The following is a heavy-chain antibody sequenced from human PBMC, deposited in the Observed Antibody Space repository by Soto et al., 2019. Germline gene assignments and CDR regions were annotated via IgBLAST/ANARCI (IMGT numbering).Heavy chain of an antibody. Sequence: ASVKVSCQASGYTFTSYGISWVRQAPGQGLEWMGWISAYNGNTNYAQKLQGRVTMTTDTSTSRASMELRSLRSDDTAVYYCARGPPPPYIVVVPAVRTWFAYWGQGTLVTVSS. CDR3: ARGPPPPYIVVVPAVRTWFAY. CDR2: ISAYNGNT. V-gene: IGHV1-18*01. J-gene: IGHJ4*02. D-gene: IGHD2-2*01. CDR1: GYTFTSYG.